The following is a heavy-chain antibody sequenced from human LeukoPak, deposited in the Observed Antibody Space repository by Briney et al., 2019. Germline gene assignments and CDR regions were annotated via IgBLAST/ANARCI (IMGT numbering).Heavy chain of an antibody. V-gene: IGHV5-51*01. CDR2: IYPGDSDT. J-gene: IGHJ4*02. CDR3: ARSVDSTTSTLPY. CDR1: ENSFTNCW. Sequence: GESLKISCKGSENSFTNCWIAWVRQMPGKGLEWMGIIYPGDSDTRYSPTFQGQVTISADRSSTTVYLQWSGLKASDTAMYYCARSVDSTTSTLPYWGQGTLVTVSS. D-gene: IGHD5-18*01.